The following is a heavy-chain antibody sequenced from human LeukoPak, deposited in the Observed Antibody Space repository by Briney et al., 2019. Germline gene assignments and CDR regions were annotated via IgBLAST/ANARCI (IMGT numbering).Heavy chain of an antibody. Sequence: SETLSLTCTVSGGSISSYYWSWIRQPAGKGLEWIGRIYTSGSTNYNPSLKSRVTISVDTSKNQFSLKLSSVTAADTAVYYCAREISYEATSTFDYWGQGTLVTVSS. CDR2: IYTSGST. CDR3: AREISYEATSTFDY. CDR1: GGSISSYY. V-gene: IGHV4-4*07. J-gene: IGHJ4*02. D-gene: IGHD5-12*01.